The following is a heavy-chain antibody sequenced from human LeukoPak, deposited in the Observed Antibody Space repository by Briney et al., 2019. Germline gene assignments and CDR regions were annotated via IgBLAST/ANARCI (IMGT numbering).Heavy chain of an antibody. D-gene: IGHD3-3*01. J-gene: IGHJ4*02. V-gene: IGHV3-74*01. CDR1: GFTFSSYW. Sequence: GGSLRLSCAASGFTFSSYWMHWVRQAPGKGVVWVSRISPDGSTTGHADSVKGRFTTSRDNAKNTLFLQMNSLRAEDTAVYYCTRDFDFSSAIWGQGTLVTVSS. CDR2: ISPDGSTT. CDR3: TRDFDFSSAI.